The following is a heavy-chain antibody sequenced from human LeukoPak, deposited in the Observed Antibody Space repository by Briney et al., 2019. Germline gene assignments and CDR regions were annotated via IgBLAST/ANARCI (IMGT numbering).Heavy chain of an antibody. CDR3: ARVRQRLVQSDAIDI. CDR2: INHSGST. Sequence: SETLSLTCDVYGGSFSGYYWSWLSQPPGKGLEWIGEINHSGSTNYNPSLKSRVTISVDTSKNQFSLKLSSVTAADTTVYYCARVRQRLVQSDAIDIWGQGTMVTVSS. J-gene: IGHJ3*02. D-gene: IGHD6-13*01. CDR1: GGSFSGYY. V-gene: IGHV4-34*01.